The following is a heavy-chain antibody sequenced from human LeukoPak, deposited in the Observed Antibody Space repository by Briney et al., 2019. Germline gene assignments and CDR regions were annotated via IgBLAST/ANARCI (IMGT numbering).Heavy chain of an antibody. Sequence: SETLSLTCAVSGYSISSGYYWGWIRQHPGKGLEWIGYIYYSGSTYYNPSLKSRVTISVDTSKNQFSLKLSSVTAADTAVYYCARKSGRTATGAIDYWGQGTLVTVSS. CDR1: GYSISSGYY. V-gene: IGHV4-31*11. J-gene: IGHJ4*02. CDR3: ARKSGRTATGAIDY. CDR2: IYYSGST. D-gene: IGHD6-25*01.